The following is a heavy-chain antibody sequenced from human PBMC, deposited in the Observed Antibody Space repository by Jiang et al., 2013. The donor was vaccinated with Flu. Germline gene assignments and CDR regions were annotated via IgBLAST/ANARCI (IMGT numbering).Heavy chain of an antibody. CDR1: GFTFSNYG. CDR3: ARDFTSIGRNFDY. D-gene: IGHD1-1*01. J-gene: IGHJ4*02. CDR2: ISYDGSNK. V-gene: IGHV3-33*05. Sequence: LSCAASGFTFSNYGMHWARQAPGKGLEWVAVISYDGSNKYYADSVKGRFTISRDNSKNTLYLQMNSLRAEDTAVYYCARDFTSIGRNFDYWGQGTLVTVSS.